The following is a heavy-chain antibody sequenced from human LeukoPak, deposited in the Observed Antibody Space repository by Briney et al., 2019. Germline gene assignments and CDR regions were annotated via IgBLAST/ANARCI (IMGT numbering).Heavy chain of an antibody. CDR1: GYTLTELS. CDR3: VTLGWFGEAYGMDV. J-gene: IGHJ6*02. CDR2: FDPEDGET. D-gene: IGHD3-10*01. Sequence: GASVKVSCTVSGYTLTELSIHWVRQAPGKGLEWMGGFDPEDGETIYAQKFQGRVTMTEDTSTDTAYMELSSLRSEDTAVYYCVTLGWFGEAYGMDVWGQGTTVTVSS. V-gene: IGHV1-24*01.